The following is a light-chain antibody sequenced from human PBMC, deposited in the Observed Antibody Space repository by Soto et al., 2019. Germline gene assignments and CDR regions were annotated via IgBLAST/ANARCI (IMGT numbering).Light chain of an antibody. V-gene: IGKV3-20*01. J-gene: IGKJ1*01. CDR2: SAS. CDR1: QSINNNY. CDR3: QQYGGSPRT. Sequence: EIVLTQSPGTLYLSPGERATLSCRASQSINNNYLAWYQQKRGQAPRLLIYSASSRATGIPDRFSGSGSGTDFTLTISRLEPEDFAVYYCQQYGGSPRTFGQGTKVEIK.